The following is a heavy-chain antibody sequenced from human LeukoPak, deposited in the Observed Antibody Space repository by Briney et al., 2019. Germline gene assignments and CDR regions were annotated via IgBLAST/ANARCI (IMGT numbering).Heavy chain of an antibody. Sequence: SVKVSCKASGGTFSSYAISWVRQAPGQGLEWMGRIIPILGIANYAQKFQGRVTMTRNTSISTAYMELSSLRSEDTAVYYCARGENWFDPWGQGTLVTVSS. CDR2: IIPILGIA. V-gene: IGHV1-69*04. CDR3: ARGENWFDP. CDR1: GGTFSSYA. J-gene: IGHJ5*02.